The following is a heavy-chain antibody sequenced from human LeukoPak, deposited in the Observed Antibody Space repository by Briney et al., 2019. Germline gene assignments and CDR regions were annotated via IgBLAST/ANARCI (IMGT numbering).Heavy chain of an antibody. CDR2: IYYSGST. CDR1: GGSISSSSYY. J-gene: IGHJ4*02. V-gene: IGHV4-39*01. Sequence: SETPSLTCTVSGGSISSSSYYWGWIRQPPGKGLEWIGSIYYSGSTYYNPPLKSRVTTSVDTSKNQFSLKLNSVTAADTAVYYCARHDVTIFGVVSATHFDYWGQGTLVTVSS. CDR3: ARHDVTIFGVVSATHFDY. D-gene: IGHD3-3*01.